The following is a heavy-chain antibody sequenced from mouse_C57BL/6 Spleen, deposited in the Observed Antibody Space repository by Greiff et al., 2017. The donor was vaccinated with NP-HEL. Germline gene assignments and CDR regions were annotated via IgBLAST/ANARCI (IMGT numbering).Heavy chain of an antibody. J-gene: IGHJ1*03. CDR3: ARDTAVVAHWYFDV. CDR2: IDPSDSET. D-gene: IGHD1-1*01. CDR1: GYTFTSYW. Sequence: QVQLQQPGAELVRPGSSVKLSCKASGYTFTSYWMHWVKQRPIQGLEWIGNIDPSDSETHYNQKFKDKATLTVDKSSSTAYMQLSSLTSEGSAVYFCARDTAVVAHWYFDVWGTGTTVTVSS. V-gene: IGHV1-52*01.